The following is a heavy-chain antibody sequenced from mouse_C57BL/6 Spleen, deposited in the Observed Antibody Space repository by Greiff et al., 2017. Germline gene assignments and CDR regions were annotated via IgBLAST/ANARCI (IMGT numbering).Heavy chain of an antibody. CDR2: INPNNGGT. J-gene: IGHJ3*01. CDR3: ARQLYDVLAY. Sequence: EVQLQQSGPELVKPGASVKIPCKASGYTFTDYNMDWVKQSHGKSLEWIGDINPNNGGTIYNQKFKGKATLTVDKSSSTAYMELRSLTSEDTAVYNCARQLYDVLAYWGQGTLVTVSA. D-gene: IGHD2-3*01. V-gene: IGHV1-18*01. CDR1: GYTFTDYN.